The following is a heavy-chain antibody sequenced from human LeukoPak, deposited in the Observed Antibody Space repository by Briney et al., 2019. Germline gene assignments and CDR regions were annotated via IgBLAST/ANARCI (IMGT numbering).Heavy chain of an antibody. V-gene: IGHV3-64*01. CDR1: GFTFSSYA. D-gene: IGHD3-3*01. CDR2: ISSNGGGT. J-gene: IGHJ6*03. CDR3: ARDPQYYDFWSGSSLYMDV. Sequence: GGSLRLSCAASGFTFSSYAMHWVRQAPGKGLEYVSTISSNGGGTYYANSVKGRFTISRDNSKNTLYLQMGGLRAEDMAVYYCARDPQYYDFWSGSSLYMDVWGKGTTVTVSS.